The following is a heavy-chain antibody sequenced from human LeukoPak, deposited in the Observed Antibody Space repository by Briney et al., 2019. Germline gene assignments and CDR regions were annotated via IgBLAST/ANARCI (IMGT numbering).Heavy chain of an antibody. CDR1: GFTFSSYS. CDR3: ARGFPYYYDSSGLDAFDI. V-gene: IGHV3-23*01. CDR2: ISGSGGST. Sequence: GGSLRLSCAASGFTFSSYSMSWVRQAPGKGLEWVSAISGSGGSTYYADSVKGRFTISRDNSRNTLYLQMNSLRAEDTAVYYCARGFPYYYDSSGLDAFDIWGQGTMVTVSS. D-gene: IGHD3-22*01. J-gene: IGHJ3*02.